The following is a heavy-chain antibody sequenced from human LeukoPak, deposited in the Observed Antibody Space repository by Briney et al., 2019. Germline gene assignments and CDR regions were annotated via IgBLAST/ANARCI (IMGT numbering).Heavy chain of an antibody. CDR1: GGSISSSNW. CDR3: ARAGQGYCSSTSCYMSLDY. J-gene: IGHJ4*02. D-gene: IGHD2-2*02. V-gene: IGHV4-4*02. Sequence: PSETLSLTCAVSGGSISSSNWWSWVRQPPGKGLEWIGEIYHSGSTNYNPSLKSRVTISVDKSKNQFSLKLSSVTAADTAVYYCARAGQGYCSSTSCYMSLDYWGQGTLVTVSS. CDR2: IYHSGST.